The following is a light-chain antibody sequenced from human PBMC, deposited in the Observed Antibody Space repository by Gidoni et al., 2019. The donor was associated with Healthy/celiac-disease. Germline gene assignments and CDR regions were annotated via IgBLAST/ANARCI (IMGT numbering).Light chain of an antibody. CDR1: QSVSSN. CDR3: QQYNNWPPWT. J-gene: IGKJ1*01. CDR2: GAS. Sequence: EIVMTQSPATLSVSPGERATISCRASQSVSSNLAWYQQKPGQAPRPLIYGASTRATGIPARFSGSRSGTEFTLTISSRQSEDFAVYYCQQYNNWPPWTFGQGTKVEIK. V-gene: IGKV3-15*01.